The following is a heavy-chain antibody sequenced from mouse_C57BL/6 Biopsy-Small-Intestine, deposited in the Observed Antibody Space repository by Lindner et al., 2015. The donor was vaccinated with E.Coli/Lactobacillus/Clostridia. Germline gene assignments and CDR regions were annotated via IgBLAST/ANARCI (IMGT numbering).Heavy chain of an antibody. CDR3: ARLGSSYDAMDY. J-gene: IGHJ4*01. V-gene: IGHV5-6*01. CDR2: ISSGGSYT. D-gene: IGHD1-1*01. CDR1: GFTFSSYG. Sequence: QLQESGGDLVKPGESLKLSCAASGFTFSSYGMSWVRQTPDKRLEWVATISSGGSYTYYPDSVKGRFTISRDNAKNTLYLQMSSLKSEDTAMYYCARLGSSYDAMDYWGQGTSVTVSS.